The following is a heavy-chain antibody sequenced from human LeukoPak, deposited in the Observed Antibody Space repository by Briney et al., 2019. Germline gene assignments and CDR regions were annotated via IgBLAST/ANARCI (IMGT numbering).Heavy chain of an antibody. D-gene: IGHD2-8*02. CDR1: GYSISSGYY. V-gene: IGHV4-38-2*02. CDR3: ARLVVGGRWFDP. Sequence: SETLSLTCTVSGYSISSGYYWGWIRQPPGKGLEWIGSIYHSGDTYYNPSLKSRVTISLDTSKNQFPLKLNSVTSADTAMYYCARLVVGGRWFDPWGQGTLVTVSS. J-gene: IGHJ5*02. CDR2: IYHSGDT.